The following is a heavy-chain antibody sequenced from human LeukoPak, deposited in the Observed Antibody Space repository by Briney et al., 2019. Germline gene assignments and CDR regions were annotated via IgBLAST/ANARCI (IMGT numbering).Heavy chain of an antibody. J-gene: IGHJ4*02. CDR3: ARARGGYSYGHYFDY. V-gene: IGHV4-30-4*01. D-gene: IGHD5-18*01. CDR1: GGSISSGDYY. Sequence: SETLSLTCTVSGGSISSGDYYWSWIRQPPGKGLEWIGYIYYRGSTYYNPSLKSRVTISVDTSKSQFSLKLSSVTAADTAVYYCARARGGYSYGHYFDYWGQGTLVTVSS. CDR2: IYYRGST.